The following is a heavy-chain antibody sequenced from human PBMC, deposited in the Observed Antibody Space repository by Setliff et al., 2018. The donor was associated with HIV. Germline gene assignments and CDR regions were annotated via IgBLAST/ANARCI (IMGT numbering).Heavy chain of an antibody. CDR1: GLIFSEFG. Sequence: AGGSLRLSCAASGLIFSEFGMHWVRQAPGKGLEWVASIEFDGKNEYYAESVKGRFTISRDNSKSTVYLQMNSVTPEDSAMYYCAKFRYAIKSTYYFDSWGQGTLVTVSS. V-gene: IGHV3-30*02. J-gene: IGHJ4*02. D-gene: IGHD2-2*01. CDR3: AKFRYAIKSTYYFDS. CDR2: IEFDGKNE.